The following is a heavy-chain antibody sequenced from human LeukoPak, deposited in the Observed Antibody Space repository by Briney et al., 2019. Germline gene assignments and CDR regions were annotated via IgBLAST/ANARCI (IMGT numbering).Heavy chain of an antibody. J-gene: IGHJ4*02. CDR1: GGSFSGYY. V-gene: IGHV4-34*01. CDR2: INHSGST. D-gene: IGHD1-1*01. CDR3: AGGWYKSFDY. Sequence: SETLSLTCAVYGGSFSGYYWSWIRHPPGKGLEWIGEINHSGSTNYNPSLKSRVTISVDTSKNQFSLKLSSVTAADTAVYYCAGGWYKSFDYWGQGTLVTVSS.